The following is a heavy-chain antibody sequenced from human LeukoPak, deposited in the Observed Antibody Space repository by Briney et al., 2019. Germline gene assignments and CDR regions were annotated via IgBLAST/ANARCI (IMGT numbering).Heavy chain of an antibody. CDR1: GGSISSYY. D-gene: IGHD6-19*01. J-gene: IGHJ4*02. CDR3: ARGYNSGWYAY. Sequence: PSETLSLTCTVSGGSISSYYWSWIRQPAGKGLEWIGRIYTSGSTNYNPSLKSRVTISVDTSKNQFSLKVNSVTAADTAVYYCARGYNSGWYAYWGQGTLVTVSS. V-gene: IGHV4-4*07. CDR2: IYTSGST.